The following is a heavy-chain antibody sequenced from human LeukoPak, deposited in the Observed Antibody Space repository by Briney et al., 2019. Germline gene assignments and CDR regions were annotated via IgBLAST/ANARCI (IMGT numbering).Heavy chain of an antibody. D-gene: IGHD4-17*01. V-gene: IGHV4-34*01. CDR2: INHRGST. CDR1: GGSFSGYY. Sequence: PSETLSLTCAVYGGSFSGYYWSWVRQPPGKGLEWIGEINHRGSTNYNPSLKSRVTISVDTSKNQFSLELSSVTAADTAVYYCAKALGATVIDWGQGTLVTVSS. J-gene: IGHJ4*02. CDR3: AKALGATVID.